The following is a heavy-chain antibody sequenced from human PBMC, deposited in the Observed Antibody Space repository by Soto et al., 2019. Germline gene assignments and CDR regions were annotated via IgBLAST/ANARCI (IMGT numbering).Heavy chain of an antibody. CDR2: IWYDGSNK. D-gene: IGHD7-27*01. V-gene: IGHV3-33*01. J-gene: IGHJ4*02. CDR3: ARDAPGYYFDY. CDR1: GFTFSSYG. Sequence: QVQLVESGGGVVQPGRSLRLSCAASGFTFSSYGMHWVRQAPGKGLEWVAVIWYDGSNKYYADSVKGRFTISRDNSKNTLYLQTNSLRAEDTAVYYCARDAPGYYFDYWGQGTLVTVSS.